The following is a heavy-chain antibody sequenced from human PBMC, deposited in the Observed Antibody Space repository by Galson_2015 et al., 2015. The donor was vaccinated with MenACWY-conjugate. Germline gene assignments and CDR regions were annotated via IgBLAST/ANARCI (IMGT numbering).Heavy chain of an antibody. CDR2: IKEDGSEK. Sequence: SLRLSCAASGFSISTYWMTWVCQAPGKGLEWVANIKEDGSEKYYVDSVKGRFAISRDNAKNSLYLQMNSLRGEDTAVYYCASWVGRDYWGQGTLVTVSS. D-gene: IGHD1-14*01. CDR1: GFSISTYW. CDR3: ASWVGRDY. V-gene: IGHV3-7*03. J-gene: IGHJ4*02.